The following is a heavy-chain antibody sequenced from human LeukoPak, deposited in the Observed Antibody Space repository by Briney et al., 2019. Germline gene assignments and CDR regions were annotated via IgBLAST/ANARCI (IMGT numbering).Heavy chain of an antibody. J-gene: IGHJ4*02. Sequence: ASVTVSCTASGYTFTGYYMHWVRQAPGQGLEWMGWINPNSGGTTYAQEFQGRVTMTRDTSISTAYMELSRLRSDDTAVYYCARDHLIENYGGKLFDYWGQGTLVTVSS. CDR3: ARDHLIENYGGKLFDY. CDR1: GYTFTGYY. D-gene: IGHD4-23*01. V-gene: IGHV1-2*02. CDR2: INPNSGGT.